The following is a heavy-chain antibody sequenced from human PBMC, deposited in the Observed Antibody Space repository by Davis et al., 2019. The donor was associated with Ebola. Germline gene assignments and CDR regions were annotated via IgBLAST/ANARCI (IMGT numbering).Heavy chain of an antibody. J-gene: IGHJ6*03. CDR2: IYHSGST. V-gene: IGHV4-4*02. CDR1: GGSISSSNW. Sequence: PSETLSLTCAVSGGSISSSNWWSWVRQPPGKGLEWIGEIYHSGSTNYNPSLKSRVTISVDKSKNQFSLKLSSVTAADTAVYYCARDLGDYYYYYYMDVWGKGTTVTVSS. CDR3: ARDLGDYYYYYYMDV. D-gene: IGHD3-16*01.